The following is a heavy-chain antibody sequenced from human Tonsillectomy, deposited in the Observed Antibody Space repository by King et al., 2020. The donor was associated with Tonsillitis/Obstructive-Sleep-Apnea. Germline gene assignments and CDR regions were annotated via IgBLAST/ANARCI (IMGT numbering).Heavy chain of an antibody. CDR3: ARGTGITRIVPPHG. Sequence: QLVQSGAEVKKPGSSVKVSCKASGGTFSSYAISWVRQAPGQGLEWMGGIIPSFGTANYAQKFQGRVTITADESTSTAYMELSSLRSEHTAGYYCARGTGITRIVPPHGWGQGTPVTVSS. CDR1: GGTFSSYA. V-gene: IGHV1-69*01. CDR2: IIPSFGTA. D-gene: IGHD3-22*01. J-gene: IGHJ4*02.